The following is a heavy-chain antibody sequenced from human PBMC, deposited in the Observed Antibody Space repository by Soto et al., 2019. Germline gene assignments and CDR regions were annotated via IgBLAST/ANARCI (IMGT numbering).Heavy chain of an antibody. Sequence: SETLCLTCTVSGGSISSYYWSWIRQPPGKGLEWIGYIYYSGSTNYNPSLKSRVTISVDTSKNQFSLKLSSVTAADTAVYYCAREVYSSSNYFDXWGQGTLVTVSS. D-gene: IGHD6-13*01. CDR2: IYYSGST. CDR3: AREVYSSSNYFDX. V-gene: IGHV4-59*01. J-gene: IGHJ4*02. CDR1: GGSISSYY.